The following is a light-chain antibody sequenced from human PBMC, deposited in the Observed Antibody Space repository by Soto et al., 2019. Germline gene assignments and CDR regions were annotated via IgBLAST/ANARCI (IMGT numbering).Light chain of an antibody. CDR2: GAS. CDR1: QSVSSSY. Sequence: EIVLTQSPGTLSLSPGERATLSCRASQSVSSSYLAWYQQKPGQAPRLLIYGASSRATGILDRFSGSGSGTEFTLTISILEPEDFAMYYCQQYGSSPYTFGQVTKLEIK. V-gene: IGKV3-20*01. CDR3: QQYGSSPYT. J-gene: IGKJ2*01.